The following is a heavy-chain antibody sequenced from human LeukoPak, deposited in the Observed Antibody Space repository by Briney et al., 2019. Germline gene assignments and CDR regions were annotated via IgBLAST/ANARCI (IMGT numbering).Heavy chain of an antibody. CDR1: GGTFSSYA. CDR2: IIPIFGTA. CDR3: ARGGGDCVHRCFDY. Sequence: GASVKVSCKASGGTFSSYAISWVRQAPGQGLEWMGGIIPIFGTANYAQKFQGRVTITADESTSTAYMELSSLRSEDTAVYYCARGGGDCVHRCFDYWGQGTLVTVSS. J-gene: IGHJ4*02. V-gene: IGHV1-69*13. D-gene: IGHD2-21*02.